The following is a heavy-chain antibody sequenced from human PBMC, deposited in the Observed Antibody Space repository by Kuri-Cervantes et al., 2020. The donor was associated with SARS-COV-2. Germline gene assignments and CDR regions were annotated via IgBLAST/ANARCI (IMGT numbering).Heavy chain of an antibody. CDR3: ARDVNIVAVPAYYYGMDV. CDR1: GFTFSSYS. CDR2: ISSSSSYI. J-gene: IGHJ6*02. D-gene: IGHD2-2*01. Sequence: GGSLRLSCAASGFTFSSYSMNWVRQAPGKGLEWVSSISSSSSYIYYADSVKGRFTISRDNAKNSLYLQMNSLRAEDTAVYYCARDVNIVAVPAYYYGMDVWGQGTTVTVSS. V-gene: IGHV3-21*01.